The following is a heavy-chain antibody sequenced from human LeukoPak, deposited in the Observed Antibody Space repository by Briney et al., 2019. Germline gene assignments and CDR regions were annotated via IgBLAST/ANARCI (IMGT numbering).Heavy chain of an antibody. CDR3: ARGAGDDTSGSRMKGAFDY. CDR1: GFTVSINY. CDR2: IYSGGTT. D-gene: IGHD3-22*01. V-gene: IGHV3-53*04. J-gene: IGHJ4*02. Sequence: PGGSLRLSCAASGFTVSINYMSWVRQAPGKGLEWVSVIYSGGTTYYADSVKGRFTISRHIPRNTLYLQMNSLRAEDTAVYYCARGAGDDTSGSRMKGAFDYWGQGTLVTVSS.